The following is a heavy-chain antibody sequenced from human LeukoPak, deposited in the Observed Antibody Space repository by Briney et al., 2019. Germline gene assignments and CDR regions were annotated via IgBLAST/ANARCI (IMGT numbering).Heavy chain of an antibody. CDR3: TGSVFRYYFDC. V-gene: IGHV3-74*01. CDR1: GFTFSNYW. D-gene: IGHD3-10*02. CDR2: TNNDGSST. Sequence: GGSLRLSCVASGFTFSNYWIHWVRKATGKGLLWVSRTNNDGSSTTYADFVKGRFTSSRDNAKNTLYLQMDSLRAEDTAVYYCTGSVFRYYFDCWGQGTLVTVSS. J-gene: IGHJ4*02.